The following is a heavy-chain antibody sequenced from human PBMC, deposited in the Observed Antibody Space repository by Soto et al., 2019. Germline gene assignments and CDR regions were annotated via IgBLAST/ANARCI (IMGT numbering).Heavy chain of an antibody. CDR3: ARDQVPTMGFGNYYFDY. Sequence: SQTLSLTCAISGDSVSSNSAAWNWIRQSPSRGLEWLGRTYYRSKWYNDYAVSVKSRITINPDTSKNQFSLQLNSVTPEDTAVYYCARDQVPTMGFGNYYFDYWGQGTLVTVSS. CDR1: GDSVSSNSAA. V-gene: IGHV6-1*01. J-gene: IGHJ4*02. D-gene: IGHD3-10*01. CDR2: TYYRSKWYN.